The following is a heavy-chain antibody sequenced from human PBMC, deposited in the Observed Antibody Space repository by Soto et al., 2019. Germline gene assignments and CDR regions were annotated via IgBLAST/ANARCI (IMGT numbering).Heavy chain of an antibody. V-gene: IGHV4-31*11. CDR2: IFHTRRT. D-gene: IGHD7-27*01. Sequence: QVQLQESGPGLVKPSLTLSLTCAVSGSSMTSGIHYWSWVRQHPGKAPEWIGYIFHTRRTYYNPPLGRRSAISIDTSKTQFPLKVTSATAADTAMYCCASALGPFCFDYWGQGTLVSVSS. CDR1: GSSMTSGIHY. J-gene: IGHJ4*02. CDR3: ASALGPFCFDY.